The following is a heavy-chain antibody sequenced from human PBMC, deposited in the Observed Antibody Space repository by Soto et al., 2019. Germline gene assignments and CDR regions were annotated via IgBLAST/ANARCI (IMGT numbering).Heavy chain of an antibody. CDR1: GGSISSINW. CDR3: ARSLGVHSIYWFDA. Sequence: PSETLSLTCGVSGGSISSINWWSWVRQAPGKGLEWIGEIYQGGSSNYNPSLKSRVSISLDKSKNQFFLNLTSVIAADTAVYYCARSLGVHSIYWFDAWGQGTLVTVYS. V-gene: IGHV4-4*02. CDR2: IYQGGSS. J-gene: IGHJ5*02. D-gene: IGHD2-8*02.